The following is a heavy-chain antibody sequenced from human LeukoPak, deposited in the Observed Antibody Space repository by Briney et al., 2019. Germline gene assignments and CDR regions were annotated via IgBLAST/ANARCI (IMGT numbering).Heavy chain of an antibody. V-gene: IGHV3-7*03. CDR3: AKALGYDILAPFDY. J-gene: IGHJ4*02. CDR1: GFTFSSYW. Sequence: PGGSLRLSCSPSGFTFSSYWMSWVRQAPRKGLEWVANIKLVGSEKYYVDSVKGRFTISRDNAKNSLYLQMNSLRAEDMALYYCAKALGYDILAPFDYWGQGTLVTVSS. CDR2: IKLVGSEK. D-gene: IGHD3-9*01.